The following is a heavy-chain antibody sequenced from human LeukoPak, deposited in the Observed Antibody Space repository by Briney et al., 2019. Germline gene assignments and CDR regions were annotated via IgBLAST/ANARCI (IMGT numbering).Heavy chain of an antibody. V-gene: IGHV4-39*07. CDR1: GGSISSSNYY. CDR2: ISYSGST. J-gene: IGHJ4*02. D-gene: IGHD3-22*01. Sequence: PSETLSLTCTVSGGSISSSNYYWGWIRQPPGKGLEWIGSISYSGSTYYNPSLKSRVTISVDTSKNQFSLKLSSVTAADTAVYYCARDYYDSSAYFGYWGQGTLVTVSS. CDR3: ARDYYDSSAYFGY.